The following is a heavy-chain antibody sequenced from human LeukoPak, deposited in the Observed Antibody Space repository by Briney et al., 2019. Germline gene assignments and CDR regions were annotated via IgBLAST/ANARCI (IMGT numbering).Heavy chain of an antibody. CDR1: GYTFTNYG. V-gene: IGHV1-18*01. J-gene: IGHJ4*02. Sequence: GASVKVSCKASGYTFTNYGISWVRQAPGQGLEWMGWISCYNGDTKYAQKFQGRVTMTTDTSTSTAYMELRSLRSDDTAVYFCARDPSNTSGLYVFFDYWGQGTLVTVSS. CDR2: ISCYNGDT. CDR3: ARDPSNTSGLYVFFDY. D-gene: IGHD6-19*01.